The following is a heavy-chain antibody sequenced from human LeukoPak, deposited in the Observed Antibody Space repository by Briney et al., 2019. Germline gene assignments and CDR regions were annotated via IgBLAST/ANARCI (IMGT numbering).Heavy chain of an antibody. CDR1: GYSISTGYY. Sequence: SETLSLTCSVSGYSISTGYYSVWIRPSPGKGLEWIGSIYHSGKTYFNPSLKSRVTMSIDMSMNQFSLKLRSVTAADTAVYFCARAEVTTSSLDSWGQGTLVAVSS. V-gene: IGHV4-38-2*02. CDR2: IYHSGKT. D-gene: IGHD4-17*01. J-gene: IGHJ4*02. CDR3: ARAEVTTSSLDS.